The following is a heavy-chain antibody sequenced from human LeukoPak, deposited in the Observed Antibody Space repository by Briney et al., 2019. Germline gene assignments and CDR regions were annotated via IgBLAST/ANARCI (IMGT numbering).Heavy chain of an antibody. CDR1: GYTFTSYG. D-gene: IGHD3-3*01. CDR2: ISAYNGNT. V-gene: IGHV1-18*01. CDR3: AREIYDFWSGYYFDY. J-gene: IGHJ4*02. Sequence: ASVKVSCKASGYTFTSYGISWVRQAPGQGLEWMGWISAYNGNTNYAQKLQGRVTMTTDTSTSTAYMEPRSLRSDDTAVYYCAREIYDFWSGYYFDYWGQGTLVTVSS.